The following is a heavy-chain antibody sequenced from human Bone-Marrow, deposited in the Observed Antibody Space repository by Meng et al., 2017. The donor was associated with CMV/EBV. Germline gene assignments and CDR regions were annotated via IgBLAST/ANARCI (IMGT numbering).Heavy chain of an antibody. J-gene: IGHJ4*02. D-gene: IGHD5-18*01. CDR1: GFTFDDYA. CDR3: ARERVGVDTAMEDY. V-gene: IGHV3-21*01. Sequence: GESLKISCAASGFTFDDYAMHWVRQAPGKGLEWVSSISSSSSYIYYADSVKGRFTISRDNAKNSLYLQMNSLRAEDTAVYYCARERVGVDTAMEDYWGQGTLVTVSS. CDR2: ISSSSSYI.